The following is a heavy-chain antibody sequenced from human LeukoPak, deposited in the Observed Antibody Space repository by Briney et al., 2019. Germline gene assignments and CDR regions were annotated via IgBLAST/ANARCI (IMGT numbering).Heavy chain of an antibody. Sequence: SETLSLTCTVSGGSISSSSYYWGWIRQPPGKGLEWIGSIYYSGSTYYNPSLKSRVTISVDASKNQFSLKLSSVTAADTAVYYCAREDRRKNWFDPWGQGTLVTVSS. CDR2: IYYSGST. J-gene: IGHJ5*02. V-gene: IGHV4-39*07. CDR1: GGSISSSSYY. CDR3: AREDRRKNWFDP.